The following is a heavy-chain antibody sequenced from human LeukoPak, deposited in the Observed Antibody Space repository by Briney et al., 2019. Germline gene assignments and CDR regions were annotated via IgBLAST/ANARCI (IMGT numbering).Heavy chain of an antibody. J-gene: IGHJ4*02. D-gene: IGHD3-10*01. CDR2: ISSSSSYI. V-gene: IGHV3-21*01. CDR3: ASAAYGSGSYFVF. CDR1: GFTFSSYS. Sequence: GGSLRLSCAASGFTFSSYSMNWVRQAPGKGLEWVSSISSSSSYIYYADSVKGRFTISRDNAKNSLYLQMNSLRAEDTAVYYCASAAYGSGSYFVFWGQGTLVTVSS.